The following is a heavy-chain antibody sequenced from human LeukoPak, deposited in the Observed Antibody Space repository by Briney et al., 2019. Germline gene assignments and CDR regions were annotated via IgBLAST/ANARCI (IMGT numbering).Heavy chain of an antibody. CDR2: ISGSGGST. CDR1: GFTFSSYA. Sequence: GGSLRLSCAASGFTFSSYAMSWVRQAPGKGLEWVSAISGSGGSTYYADSVKGRFTISRDNSKNTLYLQMNSLRAEDTAVYYCAKEPVDIVATIPDPPFDYWGQGTLVTVSS. V-gene: IGHV3-23*01. CDR3: AKEPVDIVATIPDPPFDY. D-gene: IGHD5-12*01. J-gene: IGHJ4*02.